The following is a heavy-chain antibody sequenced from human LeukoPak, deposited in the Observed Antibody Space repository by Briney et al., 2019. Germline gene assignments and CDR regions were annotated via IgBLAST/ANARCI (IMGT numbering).Heavy chain of an antibody. CDR2: IIPIFGTA. Sequence: GSSVKVSCKASGGTFSSYAISWVRQAPGQGLEWIGGIIPIFGTANYAQKFQGRVTITADESTSTAYTELSSLRSEDTAVYYCARGGCSSTSCSPLDGDYWGQGTLVTVSS. CDR3: ARGGCSSTSCSPLDGDY. J-gene: IGHJ4*02. CDR1: GGTFSSYA. V-gene: IGHV1-69*01. D-gene: IGHD2-2*01.